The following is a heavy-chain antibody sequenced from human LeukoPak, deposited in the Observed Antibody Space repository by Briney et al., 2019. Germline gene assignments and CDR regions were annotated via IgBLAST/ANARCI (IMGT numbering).Heavy chain of an antibody. Sequence: GGSLRLSCAASGLTFSSYGMHWVRQAPGKGLEWVAFIRYDGSNKYYADSVKGRFTISRDNSKNTLYLQMNSLRAEDTAVYYCANLILLWFGESSDFDYWGQGTLVTVSS. CDR2: IRYDGSNK. J-gene: IGHJ4*02. CDR1: GLTFSSYG. V-gene: IGHV3-30*02. CDR3: ANLILLWFGESSDFDY. D-gene: IGHD3-10*01.